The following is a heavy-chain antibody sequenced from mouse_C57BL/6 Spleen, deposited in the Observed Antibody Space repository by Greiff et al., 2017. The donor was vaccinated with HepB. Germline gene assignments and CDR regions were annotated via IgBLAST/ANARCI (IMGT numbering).Heavy chain of an antibody. CDR3: AREGTAQAIYFDY. CDR1: GYAFTNYL. J-gene: IGHJ2*01. D-gene: IGHD3-2*02. V-gene: IGHV1-54*01. Sequence: QVHVKQSGAELVRPGTSVKVSCKASGYAFTNYLIEWVKQRPGQGLEWIGVINPGSGGTNYNEKFKGKATLTADKSSSTAYMQLSSLTSEDSAVYFCAREGTAQAIYFDYWGQGTTLTVSS. CDR2: INPGSGGT.